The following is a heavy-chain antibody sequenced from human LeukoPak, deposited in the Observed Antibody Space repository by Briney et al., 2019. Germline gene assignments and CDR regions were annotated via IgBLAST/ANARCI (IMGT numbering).Heavy chain of an antibody. D-gene: IGHD1-1*01. J-gene: IGHJ6*03. Sequence: TGGSLRLSCAASGFTFSSYWMHWVRQAPGKGLVWVSRINSDGSSTSYADSVKGRFTISRDNAKNTLYLQMNSLRAEDTAIYYCARDPYNGAYSEGYYYYYMDVWGKGTTVTVSS. CDR1: GFTFSSYW. V-gene: IGHV3-74*01. CDR2: INSDGSST. CDR3: ARDPYNGAYSEGYYYYYMDV.